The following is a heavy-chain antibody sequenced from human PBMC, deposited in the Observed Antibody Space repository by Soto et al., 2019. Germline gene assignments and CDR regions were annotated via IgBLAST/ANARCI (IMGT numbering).Heavy chain of an antibody. CDR3: ARSQVATTPYFDY. V-gene: IGHV5-51*01. CDR1: GYTFTDYW. D-gene: IGHD5-12*01. J-gene: IGHJ4*02. Sequence: PGESLKISCKGSGYTFTDYWIGWVRQMPGKGLEWMGIIYPGDSDTRYSPSFQGQVTISADKSISTAYLQWSSLKASDTAMYYCARSQVATTPYFDYWGQGTLVTVSS. CDR2: IYPGDSDT.